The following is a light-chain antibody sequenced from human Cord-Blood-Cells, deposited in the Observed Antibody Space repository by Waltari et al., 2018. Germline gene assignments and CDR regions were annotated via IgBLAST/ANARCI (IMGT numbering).Light chain of an antibody. Sequence: DIVMTQSPDSLAVSLGERATINCKSSQSVLYSSNNKNYLAWYQQKPGQPPKLLIYWASTRESGVPDRFSGSGSRTDFTLTISSLQAEDVAVYYCQQYYSTPWTFGQGTKAEIK. J-gene: IGKJ1*01. CDR1: QSVLYSSNNKNY. CDR2: WAS. CDR3: QQYYSTPWT. V-gene: IGKV4-1*01.